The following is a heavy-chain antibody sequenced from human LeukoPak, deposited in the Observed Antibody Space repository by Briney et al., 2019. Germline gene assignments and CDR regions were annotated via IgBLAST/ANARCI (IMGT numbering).Heavy chain of an antibody. CDR3: ARGRGSRGHSGSYYVFDY. CDR2: MNPNSGNT. D-gene: IGHD1-26*01. J-gene: IGHJ4*02. CDR1: GYTFTSYD. Sequence: ASVKVSCKASGYTFTSYDINWVRQATGQGLEWMGWMNPNSGNTGYAQKFQGRVTMTRNTSISTAYMELSSLRSEDTAVYYCARGRGSRGHSGSYYVFDYWGQGTLVTVSS. V-gene: IGHV1-8*01.